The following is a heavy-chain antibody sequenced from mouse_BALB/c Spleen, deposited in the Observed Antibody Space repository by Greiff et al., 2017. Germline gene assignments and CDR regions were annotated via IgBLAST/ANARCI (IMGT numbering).Heavy chain of an antibody. J-gene: IGHJ3*01. D-gene: IGHD2-4*01. CDR3: AGYYDYDGFAY. V-gene: IGHV3-6*02. Sequence: EVQLQESGPGLVKPSQSLSLTCSVTVYSITSGYYWNWIRQFPGNKLEWMGYISYDGSNNYNPSLKNRISITRDTSKNQFFLKLNSVTTEDTATYYCAGYYDYDGFAYWGQGTLVTVSA. CDR2: ISYDGSN. CDR1: VYSITSGYY.